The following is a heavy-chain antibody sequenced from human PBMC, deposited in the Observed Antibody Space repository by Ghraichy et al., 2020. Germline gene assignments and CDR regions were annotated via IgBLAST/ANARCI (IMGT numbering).Heavy chain of an antibody. D-gene: IGHD2-2*01. J-gene: IGHJ6*03. CDR3: ARADLVVVPAGDPADGNYYYSVDV. V-gene: IGHV4-59*11. Sequence: SQTLSLTCTVSGDSISSHYWSWIRQPPGKGLEWIGHIYYSGSTSYNPSLKSRVTISIDTSKNQFSLKLSSVTAADTALYYCARADLVVVPAGDPADGNYYYSVDVWGKGAPVTVSS. CDR1: GDSISSHY. CDR2: IYYSGST.